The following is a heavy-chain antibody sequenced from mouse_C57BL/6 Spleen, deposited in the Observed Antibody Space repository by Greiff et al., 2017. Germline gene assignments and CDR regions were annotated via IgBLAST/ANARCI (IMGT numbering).Heavy chain of an antibody. CDR2: INPNNGGT. CDR3: ARGGGYYVYWYFDV. D-gene: IGHD2-3*01. Sequence: VQLKQSGPELVKPGASVKISCKASGYTFTDYYMNWVKQSHGKSLEWIGDINPNNGGTSYNQKFKGKATLTVDKSSSTAYMELRSLTSEDSAVYYCARGGGYYVYWYFDVWGTGTTVTVSS. J-gene: IGHJ1*03. V-gene: IGHV1-26*01. CDR1: GYTFTDYY.